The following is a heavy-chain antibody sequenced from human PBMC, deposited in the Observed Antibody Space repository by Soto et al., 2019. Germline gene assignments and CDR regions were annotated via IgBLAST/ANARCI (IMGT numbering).Heavy chain of an antibody. CDR3: ARAFPGYSYGRVYYYYYGMDV. D-gene: IGHD5-18*01. Sequence: LSLTCTVSGGSISSGGYYWSWIRQHPGKGLEWIGYIYYSGSTYYNPSLKSRVTISVDTSKNQFSLKLSSVTAADTAVYYCARAFPGYSYGRVYYYYYGMDVWGQGTTVTVSS. J-gene: IGHJ6*02. CDR2: IYYSGST. CDR1: GGSISSGGYY. V-gene: IGHV4-31*03.